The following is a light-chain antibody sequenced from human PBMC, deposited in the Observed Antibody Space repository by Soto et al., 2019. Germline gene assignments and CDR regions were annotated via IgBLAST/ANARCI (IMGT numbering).Light chain of an antibody. CDR3: CSYAGSRTWV. J-gene: IGLJ3*02. CDR1: SSDVGSYNL. V-gene: IGLV2-23*01. CDR2: EGS. Sequence: QSALTQPASVSGSPGQSITISCTGTSSDVGSYNLVSWYQQHPGKAPKLMIYEGSKRPSGVSNRFSGSKSGNTASLTISGLQAEEEADYYCCSYAGSRTWVFGGGTQLTVL.